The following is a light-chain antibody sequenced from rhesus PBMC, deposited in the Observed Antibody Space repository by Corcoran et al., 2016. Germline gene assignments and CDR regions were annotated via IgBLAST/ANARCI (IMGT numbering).Light chain of an antibody. Sequence: DIQMTQSPSSLSASVGDRVTITRRASENVNNYLNWYQQKPGKSPKLLIYKASTLQSGVPSRFSGSGSGTDYTFTISSLQPEDVATYYCQPGYGTPLTFGGGTKVEIK. V-gene: IGKV1-74*01. CDR1: ENVNNY. J-gene: IGKJ4*01. CDR2: KAS. CDR3: QPGYGTPLT.